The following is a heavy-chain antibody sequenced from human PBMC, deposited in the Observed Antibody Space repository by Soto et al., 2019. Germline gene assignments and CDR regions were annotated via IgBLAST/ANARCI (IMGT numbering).Heavy chain of an antibody. J-gene: IGHJ5*02. Sequence: GSGPTLVNPTQTLTLTCTISGFSLSTSGVGVGWIRQPPGKALEWLALIYWDDGKRYSPSLKSRLTITKDTSKNQVVLTMTNMDPVDTATYYCAHRDASLYGSGSYYNWFDPWGQGTLVTVS. V-gene: IGHV2-5*02. D-gene: IGHD3-10*01. CDR1: GFSLSTSGVG. CDR2: IYWDDGK. CDR3: AHRDASLYGSGSYYNWFDP.